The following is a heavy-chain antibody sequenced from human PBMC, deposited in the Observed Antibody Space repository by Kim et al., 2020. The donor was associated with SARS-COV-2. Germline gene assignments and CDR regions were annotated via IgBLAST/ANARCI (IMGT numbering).Heavy chain of an antibody. D-gene: IGHD6-19*01. J-gene: IGHJ6*02. CDR2: IIPIFGTA. CDR1: GGTFSSYA. Sequence: SVKVSCKASGGTFSSYAISWVRQAPGQGLEWMGGIIPIFGTANYAQKFQGRVTITADESTSTAYMELSSLRSEDTAVYYCARDPRLAIDSSGWYRYYYYGMDVWGQGTTVTVSS. CDR3: ARDPRLAIDSSGWYRYYYYGMDV. V-gene: IGHV1-69*13.